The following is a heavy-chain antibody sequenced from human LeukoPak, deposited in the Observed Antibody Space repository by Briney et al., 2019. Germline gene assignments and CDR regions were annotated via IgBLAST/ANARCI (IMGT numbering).Heavy chain of an antibody. Sequence: SETLSLTCTVSGGSISSSSYYWGWIRQPPGKGLEWIGSIYYSGSTYYNPSLKSRVTISVDTSKNQFSLKLSSVTAADTAVYYCARHRISSWDLGAFDYWGQGTLVTVSS. J-gene: IGHJ4*02. CDR2: IYYSGST. CDR3: ARHRISSWDLGAFDY. D-gene: IGHD6-13*01. CDR1: GGSISSSSYY. V-gene: IGHV4-39*01.